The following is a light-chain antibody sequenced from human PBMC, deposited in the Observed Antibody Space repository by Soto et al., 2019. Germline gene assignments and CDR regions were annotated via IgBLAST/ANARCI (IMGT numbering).Light chain of an antibody. V-gene: IGLV2-14*02. Sequence: QSALTQPASVSGSPGQSITISCTGTSSDVGSYKFVSWYQQHPGKAPKVLIYEVSKRPSGVFNRFPGSKSGNTASLTISGLQAEDEADYYCTSYTSDSTYVFGTGTKVTVL. CDR1: SSDVGSYKF. CDR3: TSYTSDSTYV. CDR2: EVS. J-gene: IGLJ1*01.